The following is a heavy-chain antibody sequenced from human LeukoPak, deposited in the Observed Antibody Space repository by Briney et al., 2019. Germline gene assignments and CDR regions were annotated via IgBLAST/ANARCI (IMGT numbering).Heavy chain of an antibody. CDR3: ARGVHDYGDYVAWGGWFDP. J-gene: IGHJ5*02. CDR2: IIPIFGTA. Sequence: SVKVSCKASGGTFSSYAISWVRQAPGQGLEWMGGIIPIFGTANYAQKFQGRVTITADESTSTAYMELSSLRSEDTAVYYCARGVHDYGDYVAWGGWFDPWGQGTLVTVSS. V-gene: IGHV1-69*01. D-gene: IGHD4-17*01. CDR1: GGTFSSYA.